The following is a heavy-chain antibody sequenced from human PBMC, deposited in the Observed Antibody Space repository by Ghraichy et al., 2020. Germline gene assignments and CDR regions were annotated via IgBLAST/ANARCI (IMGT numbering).Heavy chain of an antibody. J-gene: IGHJ4*02. CDR1: GFSLSTTGVG. V-gene: IGHV2-5*02. CDR2: IFWDDDK. D-gene: IGHD2-2*01. CDR3: AHRRGRSGEYCSGTSCHGYEY. Sequence: SGPTLVKPTETLTLTCTFSGFSLSTTGVGVGWIRQPPGKALEWLALIFWDDDKRYRPSLKSRLSITKDTSRNQVVLTMTNMDPVDTATYYCAHRRGRSGEYCSGTSCHGYEYWGQGTLVTVSS.